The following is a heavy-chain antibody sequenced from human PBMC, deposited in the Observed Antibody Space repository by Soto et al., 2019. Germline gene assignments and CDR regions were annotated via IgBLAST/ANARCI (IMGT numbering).Heavy chain of an antibody. CDR3: ARELPYGDGHYYYYMDV. Sequence: QVQLVQSGAEVKKPGASVKVSCKASGYTFTSYDINWVRQATGQGLEWMGWMNPNSGNTGYAQKFQGRVTMTRNTSISTAYMELSSLRSEDTAVYYCARELPYGDGHYYYYMDVWGKGTTVTVSS. J-gene: IGHJ6*03. CDR1: GYTFTSYD. V-gene: IGHV1-8*01. CDR2: MNPNSGNT. D-gene: IGHD4-17*01.